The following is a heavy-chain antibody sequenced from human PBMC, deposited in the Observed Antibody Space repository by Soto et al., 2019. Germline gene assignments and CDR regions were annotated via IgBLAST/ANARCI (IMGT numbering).Heavy chain of an antibody. V-gene: IGHV3-30-3*01. D-gene: IGHD3-16*01. CDR3: ARAGPPQGGAIDY. J-gene: IGHJ4*02. CDR2: ISSDGVNK. CDR1: GFTFSSHA. Sequence: QVQLVESGGGVVQPGRSLRLSCAASGFTFSSHAMHWVRQAPGKGLEWVAVISSDGVNKFYADSVKGRFIISRDNSKNTLYLQINSLRGDDTAVYYCARAGPPQGGAIDYWGQGTLVTVSS.